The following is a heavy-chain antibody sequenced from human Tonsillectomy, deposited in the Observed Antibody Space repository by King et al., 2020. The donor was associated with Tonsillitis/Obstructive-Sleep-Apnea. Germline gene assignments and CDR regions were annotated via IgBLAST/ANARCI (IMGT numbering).Heavy chain of an antibody. CDR2: ISHSGST. V-gene: IGHV4-34*01. Sequence: VQLQQWGAGLLKPSETLSLTCALYGESFSGFYWSWIRQPPGKGLEWIGEISHSGSTNYNPSLKSRVSISVDTSKNQLSLKPNSVTAADTAVYYCATSYDLSTGYYNGHFMDVWGKGTTVTVSS. D-gene: IGHD3-9*01. CDR3: ATSYDLSTGYYNGHFMDV. CDR1: GESFSGFY. J-gene: IGHJ6*03.